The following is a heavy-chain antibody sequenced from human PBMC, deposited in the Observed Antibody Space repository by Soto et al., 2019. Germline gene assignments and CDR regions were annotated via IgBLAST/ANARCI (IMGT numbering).Heavy chain of an antibody. CDR3: VKRPPPYCCGESCYPV. CDR1: GFTFIRHA. Sequence: GGSLRLSCAASGFTFIRHAMDWVRQSPVKGLEWVSGISGGGESTRYADSVKGRFTISRDNSNSMLYMQMSSLRAEDTAIYYCVKRPPPYCCGESCYPVWGQGTTVTVSS. D-gene: IGHD2-15*01. J-gene: IGHJ6*02. CDR2: ISGGGEST. V-gene: IGHV3-23*01.